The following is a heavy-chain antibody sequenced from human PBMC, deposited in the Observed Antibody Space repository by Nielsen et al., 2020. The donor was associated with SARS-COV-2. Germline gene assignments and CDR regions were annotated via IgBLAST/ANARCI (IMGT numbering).Heavy chain of an antibody. D-gene: IGHD2-2*01. V-gene: IGHV3-48*03. CDR3: AREVALGIPAAMLYYYYGMDV. CDR1: GFTFSSYE. J-gene: IGHJ6*02. Sequence: GESLKISCAASGFTFSSYEMNWVRQAPGKGLEWVSYISSSGSTIYYADSVKGRFTISRDNAKNSLYLQMNSLRAEDTAVYYCAREVALGIPAAMLYYYYGMDVWGQGTTVTVSS. CDR2: ISSSGSTI.